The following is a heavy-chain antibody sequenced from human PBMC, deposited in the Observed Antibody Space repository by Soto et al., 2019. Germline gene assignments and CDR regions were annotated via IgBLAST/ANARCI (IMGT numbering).Heavy chain of an antibody. D-gene: IGHD2-2*01. J-gene: IGHJ6*04. V-gene: IGHV1-3*01. CDR2: INAGTGNT. Sequence: ASVKVSCKASGYTFSTYSMPWVRQATGARLEWMGWINAGTGNTDHSQKFPGRVTITRDTSASTAYLELGSLRSEDTTVYYCATAACRSTSCYNYYAYGRDVWRKGTAVTVSS. CDR1: GYTFSTYS. CDR3: ATAACRSTSCYNYYAYGRDV.